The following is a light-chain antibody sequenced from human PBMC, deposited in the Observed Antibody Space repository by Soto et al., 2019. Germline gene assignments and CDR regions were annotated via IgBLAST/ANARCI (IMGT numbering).Light chain of an antibody. V-gene: IGKV1-5*01. CDR1: QTISSW. J-gene: IGKJ1*01. CDR3: QQCNAFWT. Sequence: DIQMTQSPSSVSASVGDRVTITCRASQTISSWLAWYQQKPGKAPKLLIYDVSTLGSGVPARFSGSGSGTDFTLTISSLHPDDFATYYCQQCNAFWTFGQGTKVDIK. CDR2: DVS.